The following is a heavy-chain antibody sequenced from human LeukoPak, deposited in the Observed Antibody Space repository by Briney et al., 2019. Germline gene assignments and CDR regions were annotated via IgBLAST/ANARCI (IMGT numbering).Heavy chain of an antibody. J-gene: IGHJ4*02. Sequence: GGSLRLSCATSGFSFTNCGMHWGRQAPGKGLEWVAFIRFDGSDKYYAESVKGRFTISRDNSKNTLYLQMNSLRAEDTALYYCAKDQNAYNYVFDYWGQGTLVTVSS. CDR1: GFSFTNCG. CDR2: IRFDGSDK. D-gene: IGHD5-24*01. CDR3: AKDQNAYNYVFDY. V-gene: IGHV3-30*02.